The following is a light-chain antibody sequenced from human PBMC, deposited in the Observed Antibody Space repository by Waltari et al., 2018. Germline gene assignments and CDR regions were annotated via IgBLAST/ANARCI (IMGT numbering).Light chain of an antibody. V-gene: IGLV2-23*02. J-gene: IGLJ1*01. Sequence: QSALTQPASVSWSPGQSITISCTGTNSDLGRYNLVSWYQQHPGKAPKFMIYEVSKRPSGLSIRFSGSKSGNTASLTISEIQAEYEADYYCCSYAGGGTFVFGTGTKVTVL. CDR1: NSDLGRYNL. CDR2: EVS. CDR3: CSYAGGGTFV.